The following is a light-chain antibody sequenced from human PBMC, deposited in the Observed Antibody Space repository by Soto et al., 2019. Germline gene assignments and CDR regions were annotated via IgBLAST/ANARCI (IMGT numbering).Light chain of an antibody. CDR1: TSDVGGYDY. J-gene: IGLJ1*01. V-gene: IGLV2-11*01. Sequence: QSALTQPRSVSESPGQSVTISCTGTTSDVGGYDYLSWYQQHPGKAPKLMIYDVTKRPSGVPDRFSGSKSGNTASLTISGLQTEDEADYYCCSYAGSYTYFFGTGTKVTVL. CDR2: DVT. CDR3: CSYAGSYTYF.